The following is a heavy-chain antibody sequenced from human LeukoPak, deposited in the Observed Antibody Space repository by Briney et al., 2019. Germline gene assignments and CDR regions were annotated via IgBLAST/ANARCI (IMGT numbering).Heavy chain of an antibody. D-gene: IGHD3-9*01. CDR1: GGSISSYY. V-gene: IGHV4-59*01. CDR3: ARARYVNSFYAFDI. J-gene: IGHJ3*02. CDR2: LSKSENT. Sequence: PSETLSLTCTVSGGSISSYYWSWIRLPPGKGLEWIGYLSKSENTNYSPSLKSRVTIFGDTSKNQFFLMLSSVTAADTAVYYCARARYVNSFYAFDIWGQGTLVTVSS.